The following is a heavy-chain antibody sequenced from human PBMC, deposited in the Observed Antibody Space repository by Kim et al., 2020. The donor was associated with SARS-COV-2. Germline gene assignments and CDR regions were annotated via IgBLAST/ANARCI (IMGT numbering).Heavy chain of an antibody. Sequence: SETPSLTCAVYGGSFSGYYWSWIRQPPGKGLEWIGEINHSGSTNYNPSLKSRVTISVDTSKNQFSLKLSSVTAADTAVYYCARRWLVTYYFDYWGQGTLVTVSS. CDR1: GGSFSGYY. J-gene: IGHJ4*02. CDR3: ARRWLVTYYFDY. CDR2: INHSGST. V-gene: IGHV4-34*01. D-gene: IGHD6-19*01.